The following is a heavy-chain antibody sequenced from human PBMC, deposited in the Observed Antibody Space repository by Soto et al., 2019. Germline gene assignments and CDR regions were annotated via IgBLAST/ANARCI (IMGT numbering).Heavy chain of an antibody. CDR1: GGSISSYY. Sequence: PSETLSLTCTVSGGSISSYYWSWIRQPPGKGLEWIGYIYYSGSTNYNPSLKSRVTISVDTSKNQFSLKLSSVTAADTAVYYCARLATHIWYYYMDVWGKGTTVTVSS. V-gene: IGHV4-59*08. CDR3: ARLATHIWYYYMDV. J-gene: IGHJ6*03. D-gene: IGHD1-1*01. CDR2: IYYSGST.